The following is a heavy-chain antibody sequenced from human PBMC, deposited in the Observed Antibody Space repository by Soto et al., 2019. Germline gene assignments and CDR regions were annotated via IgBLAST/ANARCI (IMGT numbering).Heavy chain of an antibody. CDR2: INHSGST. CDR3: ARHKWAMVTRYYFSGMDV. V-gene: IGHV4-34*01. Sequence: SETLSLTCAVYGGSFSGYYWSWIRQPPGKGLEWIGEINHSGSTNYNPSLKSRVTISVDTSKNQFSLKLSSVTAADTAVYYCARHKWAMVTRYYFSGMDVWGQGTTVTVSS. J-gene: IGHJ6*02. D-gene: IGHD5-18*01. CDR1: GGSFSGYY.